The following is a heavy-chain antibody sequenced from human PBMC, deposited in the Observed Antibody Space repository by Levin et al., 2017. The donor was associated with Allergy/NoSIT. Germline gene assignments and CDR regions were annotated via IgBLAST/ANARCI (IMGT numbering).Heavy chain of an antibody. J-gene: IGHJ4*02. CDR2: IHSRGVTT. CDR3: AKAVGYATLDPPTHYDD. D-gene: IGHD2-15*01. CDR1: GFTFGSYA. Sequence: GESLKISCAASGFTFGSYAMTWVRQAPGKGLEWVAAIHSRGVTTYYADSVKGRFTISRDNSKNTLFLQMNNLGAEDTAIYYCAKAVGYATLDPPTHYDDWGQGTLVTVSA. V-gene: IGHV3-23*01.